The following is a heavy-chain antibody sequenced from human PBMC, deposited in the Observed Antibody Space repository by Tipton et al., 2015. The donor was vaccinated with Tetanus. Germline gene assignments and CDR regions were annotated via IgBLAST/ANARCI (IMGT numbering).Heavy chain of an antibody. D-gene: IGHD3-22*01. CDR3: ARDYPDTDYDSRGPTTPDAFDI. V-gene: IGHV1-18*01. Sequence: QLVQSGAEVKKPGASVKVSCKASGYTFTSYGISWVRQAPGQGLEWMGWISAYNGNTNYAQKLQGRVTMTTDTSTSTAYMELRSLRSDDTAVYYCARDYPDTDYDSRGPTTPDAFDIWGQGTMVTVSS. J-gene: IGHJ3*02. CDR2: ISAYNGNT. CDR1: GYTFTSYG.